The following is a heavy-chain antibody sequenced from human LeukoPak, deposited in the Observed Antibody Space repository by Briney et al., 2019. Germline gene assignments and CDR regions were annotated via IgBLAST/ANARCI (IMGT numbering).Heavy chain of an antibody. V-gene: IGHV3-7*01. CDR3: ASLSVAGTS. CDR2: IKQDGSEK. D-gene: IGHD6-19*01. CDR1: GFTFSNYW. Sequence: PGGSLRVSCAASGFTFSNYWMSWVRQAPGKGLEWVANIKQDGSEKCYVDSVKGRFTISRDNAKNSLYLQMNSLRAEDTAVYYCASLSVAGTSWGQGTLVTVSS. J-gene: IGHJ4*02.